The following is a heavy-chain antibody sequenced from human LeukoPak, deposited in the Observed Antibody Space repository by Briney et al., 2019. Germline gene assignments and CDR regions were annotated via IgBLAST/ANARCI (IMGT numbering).Heavy chain of an antibody. V-gene: IGHV4-38-2*02. Sequence: SETLSLTCTVSGYSISSGYYWGWIRQPPGKGLEWIGSIYHSGSTYYNPSLKSRVTISVDTSKNQFSLKLSSETAADTAVYYCARSNYDSSGYNLDYWGQGTLVTVSS. D-gene: IGHD3-22*01. CDR1: GYSISSGYY. CDR2: IYHSGST. CDR3: ARSNYDSSGYNLDY. J-gene: IGHJ4*02.